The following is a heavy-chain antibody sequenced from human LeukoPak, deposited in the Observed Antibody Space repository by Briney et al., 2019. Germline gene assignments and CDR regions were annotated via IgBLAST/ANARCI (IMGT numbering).Heavy chain of an antibody. D-gene: IGHD6-13*01. V-gene: IGHV3-23*01. CDR1: GFNFSSYA. CDR2: ISGSGDST. CDR3: AKTRPLDSSSWSHGDY. J-gene: IGHJ4*02. Sequence: PGGSLRLSCAASGFNFSSYAMSWVRQAPGKGLEWVSAISGSGDSTYYGDSVKGRFTISRDNSKNTLYLQMNSLRAEDTAVYYCAKTRPLDSSSWSHGDYWGQGTLVTVSS.